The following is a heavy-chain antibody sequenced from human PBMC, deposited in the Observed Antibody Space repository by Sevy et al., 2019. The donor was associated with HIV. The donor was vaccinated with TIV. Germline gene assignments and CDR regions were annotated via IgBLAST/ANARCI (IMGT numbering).Heavy chain of an antibody. Sequence: GGSLRLSCAASGFTFSDYYMSWVRQAPGKGLEWVSYISSSGSTIYYADSVKGRFTSSRDNAKNSLYLQMKSLRAEDTAVYYCARDPTYYDFWSGYYTGWFDPWGQGTLVTVSS. CDR2: ISSSGSTI. D-gene: IGHD3-3*01. CDR1: GFTFSDYY. CDR3: ARDPTYYDFWSGYYTGWFDP. V-gene: IGHV3-11*01. J-gene: IGHJ5*02.